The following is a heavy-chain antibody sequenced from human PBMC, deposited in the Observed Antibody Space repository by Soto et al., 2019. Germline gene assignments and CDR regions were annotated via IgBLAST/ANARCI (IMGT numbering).Heavy chain of an antibody. V-gene: IGHV3-30-3*01. J-gene: IGHJ4*02. Sequence: GGSLRLSCAASGFTFSSYAMHWVRQAPGKGLEWVAVISHDGSNKYYADSVKGRFTISRDNSKHTLYLQMNSLRAEDTAVYYCARVHFDWLRGHDLIDYWGQGTLVTVSS. CDR3: ARVHFDWLRGHDLIDY. CDR2: ISHDGSNK. CDR1: GFTFSSYA. D-gene: IGHD3-9*01.